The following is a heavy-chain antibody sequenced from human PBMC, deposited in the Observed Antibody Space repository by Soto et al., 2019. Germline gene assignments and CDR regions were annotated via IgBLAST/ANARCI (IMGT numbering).Heavy chain of an antibody. CDR1: GFTFSSYA. D-gene: IGHD1-26*01. CDR3: ARFEWELLKTFDI. Sequence: GGSLRLSCAASGFTFSSYAMHWVRQAPGKGLEWVAVISYDGSNKYYADSVKGRFTISRDNSKNTLYLQMNSLRAEDTAVYYCARFEWELLKTFDIWGQGTMVTVSS. V-gene: IGHV3-30-3*01. CDR2: ISYDGSNK. J-gene: IGHJ3*02.